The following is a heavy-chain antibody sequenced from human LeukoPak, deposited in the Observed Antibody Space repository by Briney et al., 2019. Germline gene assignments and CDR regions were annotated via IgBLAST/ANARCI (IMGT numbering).Heavy chain of an antibody. CDR3: ARDLGNYGMDV. Sequence: GGSLRLSCAASGFTFSSYSMNWVRQAPGKGLEWVSSISSSSSYIYYADSVKGRFTISRDNAKNPLYLQMNSLRAEDTAVYYCARDLGNYGMDVWGQGTTVTVSS. J-gene: IGHJ6*02. CDR1: GFTFSSYS. CDR2: ISSSSSYI. V-gene: IGHV3-21*01. D-gene: IGHD1-26*01.